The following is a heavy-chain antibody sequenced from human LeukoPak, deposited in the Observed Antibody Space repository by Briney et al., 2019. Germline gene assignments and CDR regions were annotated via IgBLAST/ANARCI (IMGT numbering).Heavy chain of an antibody. V-gene: IGHV4-59*11. CDR1: GGSISSHY. CDR2: IYYSGST. CDR3: ARDVDYMDV. Sequence: SETLSLTCTVSGGSISSHYWSWIRQPPGKGLEWIGYIYYSGSTNYNPSLKSRVTISVDTAKNQFSLELSSVTAADTAVYYCARDVDYMDVWGKGTTVTVSS. J-gene: IGHJ6*03.